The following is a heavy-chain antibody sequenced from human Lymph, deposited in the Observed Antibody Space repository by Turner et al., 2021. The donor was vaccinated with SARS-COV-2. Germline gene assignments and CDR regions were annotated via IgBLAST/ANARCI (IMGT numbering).Heavy chain of an antibody. J-gene: IGHJ4*02. V-gene: IGHV3-30-3*01. D-gene: IGHD6-25*01. CDR2: ISYDGSNK. CDR1: GFTFSSYA. CDR3: ARDVGAALDY. Sequence: VRLVESGGGVVQPGRSVRLSCAASGFTFSSYAMNWVRQAPGKGLGWVALISYDGSNKYYADSVKGRFTISRDNSKNTLYLQMNSLRAEDTAVYYCARDVGAALDYWGQGTLVTVSS.